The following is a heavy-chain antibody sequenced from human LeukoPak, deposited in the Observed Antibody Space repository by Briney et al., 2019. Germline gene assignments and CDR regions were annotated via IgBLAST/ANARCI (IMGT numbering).Heavy chain of an antibody. D-gene: IGHD3-22*01. J-gene: IGHJ3*02. CDR3: ARDGYYDSSGYYSGAFDI. CDR1: GGTFSSYA. Sequence: SVKVSCKASGGTFSSYAISWVRQAPGQGLEWMGRIIPILGIANYAQKFQGRVTITADKSTSTAYMELSSLRSEDTAVYYCARDGYYDSSGYYSGAFDIWGQGTLVTVSS. V-gene: IGHV1-69*04. CDR2: IIPILGIA.